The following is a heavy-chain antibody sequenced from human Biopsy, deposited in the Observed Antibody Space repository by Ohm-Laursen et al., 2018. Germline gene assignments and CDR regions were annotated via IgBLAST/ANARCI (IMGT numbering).Heavy chain of an antibody. D-gene: IGHD3-10*01. CDR1: GFIFSDYY. CDR2: ITNSGGTV. Sequence: GSLRLSCAASGFIFSDYYMSWIRQPPGKGLEWVSYITNSGGTVYYEDSVKGRFTVSRDNAKNSLYLQMDRLRAEDTAVYYCARPPWGHAYGYYNGMDVWGQGTTVIVSS. J-gene: IGHJ6*02. CDR3: ARPPWGHAYGYYNGMDV. V-gene: IGHV3-11*01.